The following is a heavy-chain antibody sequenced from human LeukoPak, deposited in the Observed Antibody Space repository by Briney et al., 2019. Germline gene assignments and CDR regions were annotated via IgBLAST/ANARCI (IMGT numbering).Heavy chain of an antibody. CDR2: INPNSGGT. CDR1: GYTFTGYY. Sequence: ASVKVSCKASGYTFTGYYMHWVRQAPGQGLEWMGWINPNSGGTNYAQKFQDRVTMTRDTSISTAYMELSRLRSDDTAVYYCARVGWFGELLPPWYYYGMDVWGQGTTVTVSS. D-gene: IGHD3-10*01. CDR3: ARVGWFGELLPPWYYYGMDV. J-gene: IGHJ6*02. V-gene: IGHV1-2*02.